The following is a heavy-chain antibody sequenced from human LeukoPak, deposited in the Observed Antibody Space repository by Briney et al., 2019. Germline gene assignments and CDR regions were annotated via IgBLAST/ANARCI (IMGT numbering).Heavy chain of an antibody. J-gene: IGHJ4*02. D-gene: IGHD3-10*01. Sequence: GGSLRLSCAASGFTFSDYYVSWIRQAPGKGLGWISFISSSSSYTNYADSVKGRFTISRDNAKNSLYLHMNSLRAEDTAVYYCAKDGLVWFGELNWGQGTLVTVSS. CDR1: GFTFSDYY. CDR2: ISSSSSYT. V-gene: IGHV3-11*05. CDR3: AKDGLVWFGELN.